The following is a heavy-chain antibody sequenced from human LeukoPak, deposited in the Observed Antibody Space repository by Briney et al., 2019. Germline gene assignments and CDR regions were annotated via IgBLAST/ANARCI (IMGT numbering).Heavy chain of an antibody. V-gene: IGHV3-53*04. CDR2: IYSGGST. D-gene: IGHD5-12*01. J-gene: IGHJ6*02. Sequence: GGSLRLSCAASGFTVSSNYMCWVRQAPGKGLEWVSVIYSGGSTYYADSVKGRFTISRHNSKNTLYLQMNSLRAEDTAVYYCARGGYSGYDFLPDYYYGMDAWGQGTTVTVSS. CDR1: GFTVSSNY. CDR3: ARGGYSGYDFLPDYYYGMDA.